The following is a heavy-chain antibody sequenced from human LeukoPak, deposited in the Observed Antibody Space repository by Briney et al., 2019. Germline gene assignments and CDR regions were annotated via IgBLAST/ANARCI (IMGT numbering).Heavy chain of an antibody. D-gene: IGHD4-17*01. J-gene: IGHJ5*02. CDR3: ARGKRLRRWSDP. V-gene: IGHV4-34*01. CDR1: GGSFSGYY. Sequence: SETLSLTCAVYGGSFSGYYWSWIRQPPGKGLEWIGEINHSGSTNYNPSLKSRVTISVDTSKNQFSLKLSSVTAADTAVYYCARGKRLRRWSDPWGQGTLVTVSS. CDR2: INHSGST.